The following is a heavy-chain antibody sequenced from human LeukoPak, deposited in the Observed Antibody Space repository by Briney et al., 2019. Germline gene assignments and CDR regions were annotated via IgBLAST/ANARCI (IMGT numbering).Heavy chain of an antibody. D-gene: IGHD3-16*01. Sequence: SETLSLTCSVSGGSLTHYYWGWIRQPPGKGLEFIGYIHSDGTTNYDSSLQSRVAISLDTSKIQFSLRLYSVTAADTALYFCARLNFRGGEALHFDSWGQGTLVTVSS. CDR1: GGSLTHYY. CDR2: IHSDGTT. J-gene: IGHJ4*02. CDR3: ARLNFRGGEALHFDS. V-gene: IGHV4-4*09.